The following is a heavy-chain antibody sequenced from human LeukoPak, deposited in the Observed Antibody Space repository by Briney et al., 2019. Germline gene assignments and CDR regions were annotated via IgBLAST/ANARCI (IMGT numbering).Heavy chain of an antibody. Sequence: ASVKVSCKASGYTFSGYSMHWVRQAPGQGLEWMGWINPHTDGTNYAEKFQGRVAMTRDTSISTAYMELSSLRSDDTAVYYCARGASGYDLGPWGQGTLVTVSS. J-gene: IGHJ5*02. V-gene: IGHV1-2*02. CDR3: ARGASGYDLGP. D-gene: IGHD5-12*01. CDR1: GYTFSGYS. CDR2: INPHTDGT.